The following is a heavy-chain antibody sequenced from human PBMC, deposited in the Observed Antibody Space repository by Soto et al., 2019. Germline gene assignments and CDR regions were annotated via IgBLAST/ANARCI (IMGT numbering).Heavy chain of an antibody. CDR2: IGTAGDT. V-gene: IGHV3-13*04. Sequence: GGSLRLSCAASGFTFSSYDMHWVRQATGKGLEWVSAIGTAGDTYYPGSVKGRFTISRENAKNSLYLQMNSLRAGDTAVYYCARGQTTFGPFDPWGQGTLVTVS. J-gene: IGHJ5*02. D-gene: IGHD1-1*01. CDR3: ARGQTTFGPFDP. CDR1: GFTFSSYD.